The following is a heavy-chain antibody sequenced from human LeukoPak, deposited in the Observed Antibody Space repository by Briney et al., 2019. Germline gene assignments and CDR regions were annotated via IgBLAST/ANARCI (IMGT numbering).Heavy chain of an antibody. CDR3: VTGTTVGADY. CDR2: FDREDSET. V-gene: IGHV1-24*01. CDR1: GYTFTELS. D-gene: IGHD4-23*01. J-gene: IGHJ4*02. Sequence: ASVNVSCKVSGYTFTELSMHWVRQAPGKGLEWMGGFDREDSETIYAQKFQGRVTMTEDTSIDTAYMELSSLRSEDTAVYYCVTGTTVGADYWGQGTLVTVSS.